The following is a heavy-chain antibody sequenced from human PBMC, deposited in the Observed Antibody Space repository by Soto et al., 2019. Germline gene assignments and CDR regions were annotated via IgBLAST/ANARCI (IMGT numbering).Heavy chain of an antibody. Sequence: GGSLRLSCAASGFTFRNYGMNWVRQAPGKGLEWVSYIGIGSSTKYYADSVKGRFTISRDNAKNSLYLQMNSLRAEDTAVYYWARYHFYYKDISGRPLNVFDVWGKGKMAT. CDR2: IGIGSSTK. CDR1: GFTFRNYG. J-gene: IGHJ3*01. D-gene: IGHD3-22*01. V-gene: IGHV3-48*01. CDR3: ARYHFYYKDISGRPLNVFDV.